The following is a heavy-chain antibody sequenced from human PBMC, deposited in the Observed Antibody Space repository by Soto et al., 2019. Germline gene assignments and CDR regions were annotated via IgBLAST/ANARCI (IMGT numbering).Heavy chain of an antibody. V-gene: IGHV3-33*01. J-gene: IGHJ3*02. CDR2: IWYDGSNK. D-gene: IGHD3-10*01. Sequence: GGSLRLSCAASGFTFSSYGMHWVRQAPGKGLEWVAVIWYDGSNKYYADSVKGRFTISRDNSKNTLYLQMNSLRAEDTAVYYCARDMVPHEWMDAFDIWGQGTMVTVSS. CDR1: GFTFSSYG. CDR3: ARDMVPHEWMDAFDI.